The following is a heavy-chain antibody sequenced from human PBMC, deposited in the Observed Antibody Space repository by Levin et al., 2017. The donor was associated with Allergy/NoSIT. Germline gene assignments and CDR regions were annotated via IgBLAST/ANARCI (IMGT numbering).Heavy chain of an antibody. D-gene: IGHD3-3*01. CDR1: GYRLTNYG. CDR2: ISGYNGDT. CDR3: ARERGILRFLEWPLSGMDV. V-gene: IGHV1-18*01. Sequence: GESLKISCKAAGYRLTNYGMSWVRQAPGQGLEWMGWISGYNGDTKYAERFQDRVTMTTDTSTTTVYMELRRLKSDDTAVCYCARERGILRFLEWPLSGMDVWGQGTTVTVSS. J-gene: IGHJ6*02.